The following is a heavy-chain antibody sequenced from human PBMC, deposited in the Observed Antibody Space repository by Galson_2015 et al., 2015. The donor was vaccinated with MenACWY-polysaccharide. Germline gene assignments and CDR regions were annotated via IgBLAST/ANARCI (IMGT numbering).Heavy chain of an antibody. D-gene: IGHD1-26*01. CDR1: SGYF. V-gene: IGHV4-38-2*02. J-gene: IGHJ4*02. CDR3: ARVEKYSGSYYILH. CDR2: IFHSGTT. Sequence: SGYFWGWIRQPPGKGLEWIASIFHSGTTYYNPSLKSRVTIPVDTSKNQFSLKLSSVTAADTAVYYCARVEKYSGSYYILHWGQGTLVTVSS.